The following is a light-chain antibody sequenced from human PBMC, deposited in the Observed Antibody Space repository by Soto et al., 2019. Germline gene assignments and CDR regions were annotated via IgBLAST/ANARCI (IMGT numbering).Light chain of an antibody. Sequence: EIVMTQSPATLSVSPGERATLSCRASQSVSSNLAWYQQKPGQAPRLLIYGASTRVTGIPARFSGSGSGTVFTLTISSLQSEDFAVYYCQQYNNWAPLTFGGGTKVAIK. J-gene: IGKJ4*01. V-gene: IGKV3-15*01. CDR1: QSVSSN. CDR2: GAS. CDR3: QQYNNWAPLT.